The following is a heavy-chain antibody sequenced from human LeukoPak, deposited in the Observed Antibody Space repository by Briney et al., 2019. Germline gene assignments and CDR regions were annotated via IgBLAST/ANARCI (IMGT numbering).Heavy chain of an antibody. CDR1: GFSVSSNY. J-gene: IGHJ4*02. CDR2: IYSSGTT. Sequence: PGGSLRLSCAASGFSVSSNYMNWVRQAPGKGPEWVSVIYSSGTTYYADSVKGRFTISRDNSKNTLDLQMNGLGTEDTAVYYCARGHGGTAYYFDYWGQGTLVTVSS. CDR3: ARGHGGTAYYFDY. D-gene: IGHD3-16*01. V-gene: IGHV3-53*05.